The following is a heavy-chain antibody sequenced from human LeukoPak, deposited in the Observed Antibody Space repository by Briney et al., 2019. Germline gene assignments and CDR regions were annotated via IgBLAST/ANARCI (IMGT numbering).Heavy chain of an antibody. J-gene: IGHJ4*02. CDR3: ASSPIAYCGGDCYQPPGY. CDR1: GFTFSDYY. D-gene: IGHD2-21*02. V-gene: IGHV3-11*01. Sequence: GGSLRLSCAASGFTFSDYYMSWIRQAPGKGLEWVSYISSSGSTIYYADSVKGRFTISRDNAKNSLYLQMNSLRAEDTAVYYCASSPIAYCGGDCYQPPGYWGQGTLVTVSS. CDR2: ISSSGSTI.